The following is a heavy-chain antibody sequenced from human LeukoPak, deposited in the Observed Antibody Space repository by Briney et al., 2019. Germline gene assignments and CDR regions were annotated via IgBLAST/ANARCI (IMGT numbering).Heavy chain of an antibody. CDR2: ISYDGSNK. Sequence: GGSLRLSCAASGFTFSSYGMHWVRQAPGKGLEWVAVISYDGSNKYYADSVKGRFTISRDNSKNTLYLQMNSLRAEDTAVYYCAKDPRYYDILTGYVLPGGQGTLVTVSS. D-gene: IGHD3-9*01. J-gene: IGHJ4*02. V-gene: IGHV3-30*18. CDR1: GFTFSSYG. CDR3: AKDPRYYDILTGYVLP.